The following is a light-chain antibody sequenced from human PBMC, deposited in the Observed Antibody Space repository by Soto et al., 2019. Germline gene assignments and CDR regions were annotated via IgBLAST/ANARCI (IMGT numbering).Light chain of an antibody. CDR2: AAS. Sequence: IQMTQSPSSFSASTGDRVTITCRASQGISSYLAWYQQKPGKAPKLLIYAASTLQSGVPSRFGGSGFGTDFTLTISSLQPEDFATYYCQQSYSMPLTFGGGTKVDIK. CDR3: QQSYSMPLT. J-gene: IGKJ4*01. V-gene: IGKV1-8*01. CDR1: QGISSY.